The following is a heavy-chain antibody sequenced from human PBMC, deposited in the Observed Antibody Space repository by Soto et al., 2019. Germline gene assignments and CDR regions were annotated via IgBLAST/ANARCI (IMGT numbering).Heavy chain of an antibody. CDR3: ARDPMRSYGNYYYCGMDV. V-gene: IGHV4-31*03. Sequence: SETLSLTCTVSGGSISSGGYYWSWIRQHPGKGLEWIGYIYYSGSTYYNPSLKSRVTISVDTSKNQFSLKLSSVTAADTAVYYCARDPMRSYGNYYYCGMDVWGQGTTVTVSS. J-gene: IGHJ6*02. CDR1: GGSISSGGYY. CDR2: IYYSGST. D-gene: IGHD5-18*01.